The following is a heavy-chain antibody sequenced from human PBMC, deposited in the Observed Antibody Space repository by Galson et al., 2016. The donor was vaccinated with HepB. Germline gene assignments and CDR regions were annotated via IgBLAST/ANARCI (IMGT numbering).Heavy chain of an antibody. J-gene: IGHJ4*02. Sequence: SLRLSCAASGFTFDDYAMHWVRQVPGKGLEWVSAIGWNSGYKAYVDSVKGRFTISRDNAKNSLYLQMTSLRAEDTALYYCAKGRGSGITAAVGNFWGQGTLVTVSS. CDR3: AKGRGSGITAAVGNF. D-gene: IGHD6-13*01. V-gene: IGHV3-9*01. CDR1: GFTFDDYA. CDR2: IGWNSGYK.